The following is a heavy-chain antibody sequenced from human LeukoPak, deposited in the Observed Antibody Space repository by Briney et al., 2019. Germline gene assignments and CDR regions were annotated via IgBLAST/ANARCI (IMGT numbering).Heavy chain of an antibody. V-gene: IGHV3-7*01. CDR1: EFTFSSYW. Sequence: PGGSLSLSCAASEFTFSSYWMNWVRQAPGKGLEWVANIKQDGSEKYYVDSVKGRFTISRDNAQNSLYLQMNSLRVEDTAIYYCARDHARDGYNFWGQGTLVTVSS. J-gene: IGHJ4*02. CDR2: IKQDGSEK. CDR3: ARDHARDGYNF. D-gene: IGHD5-24*01.